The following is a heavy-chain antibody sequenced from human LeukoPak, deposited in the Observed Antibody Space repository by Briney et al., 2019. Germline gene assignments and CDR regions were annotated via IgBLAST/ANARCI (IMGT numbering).Heavy chain of an antibody. J-gene: IGHJ4*02. D-gene: IGHD6-19*01. CDR1: GFTFSTYG. V-gene: IGHV3-30*18. CDR3: AKEIAVAGTSFDY. Sequence: GTSLRLSCAASGFTFSTYGMHWVRQAPGKGLEWVALTSYDGSNKYYADSVKGRFTISRDNSKNTLYLQMNSLRADDTAVYYCAKEIAVAGTSFDYWGQGTLVIVSS. CDR2: TSYDGSNK.